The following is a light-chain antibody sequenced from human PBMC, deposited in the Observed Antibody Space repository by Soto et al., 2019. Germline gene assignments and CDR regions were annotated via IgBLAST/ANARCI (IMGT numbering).Light chain of an antibody. CDR1: SGHSNYA. V-gene: IGLV4-69*01. CDR2: LNSDGSH. J-gene: IGLJ3*02. CDR3: QTWGTGPWV. Sequence: QPVLTQSPSASASLGASVKLTCTLNSGHSNYAIAWHQQQPEKGPRYLMKLNSDGSHSKGDGIPDRFSGSSSGAERYLTISSLQSEDEADYYCQTWGTGPWVFGGGTKLTVL.